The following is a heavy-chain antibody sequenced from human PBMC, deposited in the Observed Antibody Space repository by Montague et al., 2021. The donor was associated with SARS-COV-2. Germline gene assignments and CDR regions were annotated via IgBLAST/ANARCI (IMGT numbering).Heavy chain of an antibody. CDR3: ARMSYDSSGYPALAFDI. D-gene: IGHD3-22*01. CDR1: GFSLSTSGMC. CDR2: IDRDDDK. J-gene: IGHJ3*02. Sequence: PALVKPTQTLTLTCTFSGFSLSTSGMCVSWIRQPPGKALEWLALIDRDDDKYYSTSLKTRLTISKDTSKNQVVLTMTNMDPVDTATYYCARMSYDSSGYPALAFDIWGQGTMVTVSS. V-gene: IGHV2-70*01.